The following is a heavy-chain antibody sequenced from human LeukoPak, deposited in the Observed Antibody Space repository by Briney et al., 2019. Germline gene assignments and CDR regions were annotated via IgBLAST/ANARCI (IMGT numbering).Heavy chain of an antibody. D-gene: IGHD6-19*01. J-gene: IGHJ4*02. V-gene: IGHV3-30*02. CDR2: IRYDGSNK. CDR3: AINSSGWYAGFDY. CDR1: GFTFSSYG. Sequence: GGSLRLSCAASGFTFSSYGMHWVRQAPGKGLEWVAFIRYDGSNKYYADSVKGRFTISRDNSKNTLYLQINSLRAEDTAVYYCAINSSGWYAGFDYWGQGTLVTVSS.